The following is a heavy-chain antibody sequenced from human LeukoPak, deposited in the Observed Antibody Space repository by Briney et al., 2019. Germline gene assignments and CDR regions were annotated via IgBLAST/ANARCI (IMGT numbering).Heavy chain of an antibody. CDR2: INHSGRT. D-gene: IGHD3-16*02. Sequence: SETLSLTCAVYGGSLSGYSWSWVRQPPGKGLEWIGEINHSGRTNYNPSLTSRVTISVDTSKNQFSLKLSSVTAADTAVYYCARGRADDYVWGSYRPYYYYYGMDVWGQGTTVTVSS. J-gene: IGHJ6*02. CDR1: GGSLSGYS. CDR3: ARGRADDYVWGSYRPYYYYYGMDV. V-gene: IGHV4-34*01.